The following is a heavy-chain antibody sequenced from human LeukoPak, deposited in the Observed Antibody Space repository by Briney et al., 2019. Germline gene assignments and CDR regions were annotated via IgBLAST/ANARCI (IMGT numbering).Heavy chain of an antibody. CDR3: ARDADGSGSYSPGY. J-gene: IGHJ4*02. V-gene: IGHV3-66*01. CDR2: IYSGGST. CDR1: EFTVSSNY. D-gene: IGHD3-10*01. Sequence: PGGSLRLSCAASEFTVSSNYMSWVRQAPGKGLEWVSVIYSGGSTYYADSVKGRFTISRDNSKNTLYLQMNSLRAEDTAVYYCARDADGSGSYSPGYWGQGTLVTVSS.